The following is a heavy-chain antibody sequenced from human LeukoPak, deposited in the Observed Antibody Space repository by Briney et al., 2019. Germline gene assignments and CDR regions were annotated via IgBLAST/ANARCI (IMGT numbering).Heavy chain of an antibody. V-gene: IGHV3-74*03. D-gene: IGHD3-3*01. CDR3: AKDLSGTIFGVVTALDY. CDR1: GFPFYRFW. CDR2: VNVDGSLT. J-gene: IGHJ4*02. Sequence: GGSLSLSCESSGFPFYRFWMHWVRQLPGKGLVWVARVNVDGSLTTYADSVKGRFTISRDNSKNTLYLQINSLRGEDTAVYYCAKDLSGTIFGVVTALDYWGQGTLVTVSS.